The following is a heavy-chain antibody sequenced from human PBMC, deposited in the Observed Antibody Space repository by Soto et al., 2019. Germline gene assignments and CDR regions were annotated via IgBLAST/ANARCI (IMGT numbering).Heavy chain of an antibody. CDR1: GYTFNSSG. Sequence: GGSMRLCCASSGYTFNSSGMHGVRQAQGKGLVWVSRINSDGSSTSYADSVKGRFTISRDNAKNTLYLQMNSLRAEDTAVYYCSTTPERKQAVAGTAFDYWGQGTLVTVSS. CDR3: STTPERKQAVAGTAFDY. J-gene: IGHJ4*02. CDR2: INSDGSST. D-gene: IGHD6-19*01. V-gene: IGHV3-74*01.